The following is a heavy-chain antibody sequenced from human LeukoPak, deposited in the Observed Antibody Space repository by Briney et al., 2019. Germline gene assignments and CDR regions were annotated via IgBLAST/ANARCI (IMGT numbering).Heavy chain of an antibody. CDR1: GFTFSSYW. CDR3: ARDSDYSGYYYHYFDY. Sequence: GGSLRLSCAASGFTFSSYWMNWVRQAPGKGLEWVSYISSSSSTIYYADSVKGRFTISRDNAKNSLYLQMNSQRAEDTAVYYCARDSDYSGYYYHYFDYWGQGTLVTVSS. V-gene: IGHV3-48*04. CDR2: ISSSSSTI. J-gene: IGHJ4*02. D-gene: IGHD3-22*01.